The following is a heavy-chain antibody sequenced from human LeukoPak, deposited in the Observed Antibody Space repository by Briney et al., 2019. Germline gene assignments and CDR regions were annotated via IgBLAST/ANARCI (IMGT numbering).Heavy chain of an antibody. CDR3: ARATLDN. CDR1: GFSVSSNY. Sequence: SGGSLRLSCAASGFSVSSNYIGWVRQAPGKGLEWVSVIYSDGSTKYADSVKARFTISRDNSKNTVYLQMNSLRVEDTAVYYCARATLDNWGQGTLVTVSS. V-gene: IGHV3-53*01. J-gene: IGHJ4*02. CDR2: IYSDGST.